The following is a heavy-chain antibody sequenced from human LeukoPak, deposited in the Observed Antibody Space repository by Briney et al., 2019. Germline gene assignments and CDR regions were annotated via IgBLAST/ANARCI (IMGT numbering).Heavy chain of an antibody. J-gene: IGHJ4*02. CDR3: VRDRGYSTFDY. D-gene: IGHD3-22*01. V-gene: IGHV3-7*03. Sequence: GGSLRLSCEASGFVFGHSWMSWVRQAPGKGLEWVDKINLDGSEINYLDSLTGRLTISRDNAKDSLYLQMNGLRAEDTAVYYCVRDRGYSTFDYWGQGTLVTVSS. CDR1: GFVFGHSW. CDR2: INLDGSEI.